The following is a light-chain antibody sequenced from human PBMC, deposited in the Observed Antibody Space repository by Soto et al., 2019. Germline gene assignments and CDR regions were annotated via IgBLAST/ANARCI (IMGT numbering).Light chain of an antibody. V-gene: IGKV3-15*01. J-gene: IGKJ5*01. CDR3: QHLNSYPIT. Sequence: EIVMTQSPATLSVSPGERATLSCRASQSVSSNLAWYQKKPGQAPRLLIYGASTRATGIPARFSGSGSGTEFTLTISSLQSEDFATYYCQHLNSYPITFGQGTRLEIK. CDR2: GAS. CDR1: QSVSSN.